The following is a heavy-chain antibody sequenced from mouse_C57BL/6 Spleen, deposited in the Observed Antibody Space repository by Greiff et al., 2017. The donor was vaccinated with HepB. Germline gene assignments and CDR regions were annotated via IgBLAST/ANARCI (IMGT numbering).Heavy chain of an antibody. V-gene: IGHV1-59*01. CDR3: ARGASSYAMDY. CDR2: IDPSDSYT. J-gene: IGHJ4*01. D-gene: IGHD3-1*01. CDR1: GYTFTSYW. Sequence: VQLQQPGAELVRPGTSVKLSCKASGYTFTSYWMHWVKQRPGQGLEWIGVIDPSDSYTNYNQKFKGKATLTVDTSSSTAYMQLSSLTSEDSAVYDCARGASSYAMDYWGQGTSVSVSP.